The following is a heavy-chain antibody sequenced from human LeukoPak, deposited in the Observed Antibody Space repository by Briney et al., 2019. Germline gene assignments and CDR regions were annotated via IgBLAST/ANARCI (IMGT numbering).Heavy chain of an antibody. Sequence: GGSLRLSCAASGFTFSSYAMHWVRQAPGKGLEWVAVISYDGSNKYYADSVKGRFTISRDNSKNTLYLQMNSLRAEETGVYYCASDQYSSGWYEYWGQGTLVTVSS. D-gene: IGHD6-19*01. CDR2: ISYDGSNK. V-gene: IGHV3-30-3*01. J-gene: IGHJ4*02. CDR1: GFTFSSYA. CDR3: ASDQYSSGWYEY.